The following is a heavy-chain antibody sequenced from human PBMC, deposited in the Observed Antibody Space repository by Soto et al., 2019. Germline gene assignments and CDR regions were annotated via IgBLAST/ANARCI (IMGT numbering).Heavy chain of an antibody. Sequence: SETMALXCTVSGGSINSGSYYWGWIQQSPEKGLEWIGYMHYTGFSHYNPSLKSRLTISADRSKNQFTLQLTSVTAADTAVYYCARRSIAVAGEKSFPYYFDYWGQGTLVTVSS. CDR2: MHYTGFS. CDR3: ARRSIAVAGEKSFPYYFDY. V-gene: IGHV4-61*01. CDR1: GGSINSGSYY. D-gene: IGHD6-19*01. J-gene: IGHJ4*02.